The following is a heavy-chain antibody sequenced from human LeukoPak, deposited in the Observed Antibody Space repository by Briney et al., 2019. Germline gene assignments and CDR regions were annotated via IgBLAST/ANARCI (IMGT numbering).Heavy chain of an antibody. CDR1: GYTFTDYY. D-gene: IGHD6-6*01. CDR3: ARARWQLVSYFDS. J-gene: IGHJ4*02. Sequence: ASVKVSCKASGYTFTDYYMHWVRQAPGQGLEWMGWINPNSGGTNFAQKFQGRVAMTRDTSISTAYLELGSLRSDDTAVYFCARARWQLVSYFDSWGQGTLVTVSS. CDR2: INPNSGGT. V-gene: IGHV1-2*02.